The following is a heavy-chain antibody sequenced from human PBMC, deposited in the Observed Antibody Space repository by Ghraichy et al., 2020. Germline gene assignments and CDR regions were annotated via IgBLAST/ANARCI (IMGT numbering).Heavy chain of an antibody. CDR1: AGSMNYYS. J-gene: IGHJ6*03. V-gene: IGHV4-34*01. Sequence: SETLSLTCGANAGSMNYYSWSWIRQTPGKGLEWIGEIDPGGSTNYNPSLESRVTISVDASKRQFYLRLTSVAAADTAVYYCARDGSGHYMDAWGNGTTVIVSS. D-gene: IGHD1-14*01. CDR3: ARDGSGHYMDA. CDR2: IDPGGST.